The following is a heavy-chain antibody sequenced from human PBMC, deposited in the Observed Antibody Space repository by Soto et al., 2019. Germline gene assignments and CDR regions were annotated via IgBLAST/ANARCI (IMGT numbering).Heavy chain of an antibody. CDR3: AMVGIAAAGVDY. CDR2: IYYSGST. Sequence: QVQLQESGPGLVKPSQTLSLTCTVSGGPISSGGYYWSWIRQHPGKGLEWIGYIYYSGSTYYNPSLKGRVTISVDTSKNQFSLKLSSVTAADTAVYYCAMVGIAAAGVDYWGQGTLVTVSS. J-gene: IGHJ4*02. V-gene: IGHV4-31*03. CDR1: GGPISSGGYY. D-gene: IGHD6-13*01.